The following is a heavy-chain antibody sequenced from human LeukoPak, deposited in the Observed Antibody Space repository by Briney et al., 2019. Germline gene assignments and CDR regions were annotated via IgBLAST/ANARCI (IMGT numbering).Heavy chain of an antibody. J-gene: IGHJ1*01. V-gene: IGHV3-23*01. CDR1: GFTFSSYG. CDR2: ISGSGGST. CDR3: AKDGVSYYYDSSGYPEYFQH. D-gene: IGHD3-22*01. Sequence: GGSLRLSCAASGFTFSSYGMHWVRQAPGKGLEWVSAISGSGGSTYYADSVKGRFTISRDNSKNTLYLQMNSLRAEDTAVYYCAKDGVSYYYDSSGYPEYFQHWGQGTLVTVSS.